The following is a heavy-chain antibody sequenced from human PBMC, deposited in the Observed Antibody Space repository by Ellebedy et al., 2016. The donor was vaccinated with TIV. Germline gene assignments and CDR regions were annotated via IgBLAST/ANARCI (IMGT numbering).Heavy chain of an antibody. CDR2: IIPIFGTA. CDR1: GGTFSSYA. CDR3: ARGSDTAMVKTAPTVDY. Sequence: SVKVSXXASGGTFSSYAISWVRQAPGQGLEWMGGIIPIFGTANYAQKFQGRVTITADESTSTAYMELSSLRSEDTAVYYCARGSDTAMVKTAPTVDYWGQGTLVTVSS. J-gene: IGHJ4*02. V-gene: IGHV1-69*13. D-gene: IGHD5-18*01.